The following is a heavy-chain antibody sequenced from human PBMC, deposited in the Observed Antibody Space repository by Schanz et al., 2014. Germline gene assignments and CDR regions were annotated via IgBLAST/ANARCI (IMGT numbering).Heavy chain of an antibody. CDR2: ISGRDGST. CDR3: LAPDYGMDV. J-gene: IGHJ6*02. V-gene: IGHV3-23*01. Sequence: EVQLLESGGGLVQPGGSLRLSCAASGFTFSSYAMTWVRQAPGMGLEWVSAISGRDGSTYYADSVRGRFTISRDNSKNTLYLQMNSLRAEDTAVYYCLAPDYGMDVWGQGTTXTVSS. CDR1: GFTFSSYA.